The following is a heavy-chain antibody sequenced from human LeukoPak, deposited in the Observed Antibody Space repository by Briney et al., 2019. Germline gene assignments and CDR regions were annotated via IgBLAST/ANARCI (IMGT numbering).Heavy chain of an antibody. V-gene: IGHV3-33*01. J-gene: IGHJ4*02. Sequence: PGRSLRLSCAASGFTFSSYGMHWVRQAPGKGLEWVAVIWYDGSNKYYADSVKGRFTISRDNSKNTLYLQMNSLRAEDTAVYYCARDRGYYGSSVPFDYWGQGTLVTVSS. CDR1: GFTFSSYG. CDR2: IWYDGSNK. CDR3: ARDRGYYGSSVPFDY. D-gene: IGHD3-22*01.